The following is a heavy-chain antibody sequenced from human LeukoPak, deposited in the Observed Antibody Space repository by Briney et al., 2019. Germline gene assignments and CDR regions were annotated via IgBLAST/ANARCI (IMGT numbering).Heavy chain of an antibody. Sequence: TGGSLRLSCAASGFTFSSYGMHWVRQAPGKGLEWVAVIWYDGNNKYYADSVKGRFTISRDNSKNTLYLQMNSLRAEDTAVYYCARDAHSSDYYLDYWGQGTLVTVSS. V-gene: IGHV3-33*01. CDR3: ARDAHSSDYYLDY. D-gene: IGHD3-22*01. CDR2: IWYDGNNK. CDR1: GFTFSSYG. J-gene: IGHJ4*02.